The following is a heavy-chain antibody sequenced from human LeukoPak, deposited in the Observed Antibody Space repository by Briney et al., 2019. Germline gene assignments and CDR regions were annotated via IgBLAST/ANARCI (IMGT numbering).Heavy chain of an antibody. CDR2: ISYDGSNK. V-gene: IGHV3-30-3*01. J-gene: IGHJ4*02. Sequence: SGGSLRLSCAASGFTFSSYAMHWVRQAPGKGLEWVAVISYDGSNKYYADSVKGRFTISRDNSKNTLYLQMNSLRAEDTAVYYCARPRGGQWLVQDYFDYWGQGTLVTVSS. CDR3: ARPRGGQWLVQDYFDY. CDR1: GFTFSSYA. D-gene: IGHD6-19*01.